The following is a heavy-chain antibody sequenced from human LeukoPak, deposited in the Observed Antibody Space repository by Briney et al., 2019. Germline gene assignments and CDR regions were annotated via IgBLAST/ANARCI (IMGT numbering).Heavy chain of an antibody. Sequence: SETLSLTCTVSGGSISSGGYYWSWIRQHPGKGLEWIGYIYYNGNTYYNPSLKSRLTISGDTSENQFSLKLSSVTAADTAVYYCVRNFDSYNAFDIWGQGTMVTVSS. CDR3: VRNFDSYNAFDI. V-gene: IGHV4-31*03. D-gene: IGHD3-22*01. CDR2: IYYNGNT. CDR1: GGSISSGGYY. J-gene: IGHJ3*02.